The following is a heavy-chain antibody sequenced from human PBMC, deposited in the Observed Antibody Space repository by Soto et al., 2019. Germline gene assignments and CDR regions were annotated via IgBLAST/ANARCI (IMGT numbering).Heavy chain of an antibody. Sequence: QVQLVQSGAEVKKPGASVKVSCKASGYTFTSYAMHWVRQAPGQRLEWMGWINAGNGNTKYSQKFKGRVTITRDTSASTAYMELSSLRSEDTAVYYCARGSGGYLYYYYGMDVWGQGITVTVSS. CDR1: GYTFTSYA. D-gene: IGHD1-26*01. J-gene: IGHJ6*02. CDR3: ARGSGGYLYYYYGMDV. V-gene: IGHV1-3*01. CDR2: INAGNGNT.